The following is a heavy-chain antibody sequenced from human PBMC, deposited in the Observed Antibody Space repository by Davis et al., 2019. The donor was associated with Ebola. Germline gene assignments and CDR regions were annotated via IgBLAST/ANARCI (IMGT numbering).Heavy chain of an antibody. J-gene: IGHJ6*04. CDR1: GYSFTNYW. CDR2: IYPGDSDT. V-gene: IGHV5-51*01. D-gene: IGHD2-2*01. Sequence: GESLKISCKGSGYSFTNYWIGWVRQMPGKGLEWMGIIYPGDSDTRYSPSFQGQVTISADKSISTAYLQWISLKASDTAMYYCARHARPAAIGVALRTVDYYYYGMDVWGKGTTVTVSS. CDR3: ARHARPAAIGVALRTVDYYYYGMDV.